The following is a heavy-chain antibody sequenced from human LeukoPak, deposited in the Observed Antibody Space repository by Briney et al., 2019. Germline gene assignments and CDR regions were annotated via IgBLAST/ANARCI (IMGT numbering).Heavy chain of an antibody. CDR2: IYYSGST. Sequence: SETLSLTCTVSGGSISSYYWSWIRQPPGKGLEWIGYIYYSGSTNYNPSLKSRVTISVDASKNQFSLKLSSVTAADTAVYYCARGGGGYDFWSGYYGFPYYYYYMDVWGKGTTVTVSS. D-gene: IGHD3-3*01. CDR3: ARGGGGYDFWSGYYGFPYYYYYMDV. CDR1: GGSISSYY. V-gene: IGHV4-59*01. J-gene: IGHJ6*03.